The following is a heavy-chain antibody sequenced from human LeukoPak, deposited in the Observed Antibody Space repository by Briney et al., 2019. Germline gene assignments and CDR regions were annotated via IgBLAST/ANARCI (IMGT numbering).Heavy chain of an antibody. D-gene: IGHD5-12*01. Sequence: GRSLRLSCAASGFTFSSYAMHWVRQAPGKGLEWVAVISYDGSNKYYADSVKGRFTISRDNSKNTLYLQMNSLRAEDTAVYYCARDGTIVATNDAFDIWGQGTMVTVSS. CDR1: GFTFSSYA. CDR3: ARDGTIVATNDAFDI. J-gene: IGHJ3*02. V-gene: IGHV3-30-3*01. CDR2: ISYDGSNK.